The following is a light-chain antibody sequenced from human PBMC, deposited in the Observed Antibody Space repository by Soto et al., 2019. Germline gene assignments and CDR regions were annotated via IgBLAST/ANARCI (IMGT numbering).Light chain of an antibody. CDR3: QQYGGSRT. Sequence: EIVLTQSPGILSLSPGERATLPCRASQSVSSHSLAWYQQTPGQAPSLLIYSTSIRATGIPDRFSGSGSGTDFTLTISRLEPEDFAVYFCQQYGGSRTFGQGTKVDIK. V-gene: IGKV3-20*01. J-gene: IGKJ1*01. CDR2: STS. CDR1: QSVSSHS.